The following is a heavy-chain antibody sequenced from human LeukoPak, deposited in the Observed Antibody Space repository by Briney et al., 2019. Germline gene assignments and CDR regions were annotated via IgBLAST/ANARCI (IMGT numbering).Heavy chain of an antibody. J-gene: IGHJ6*03. Sequence: SETLSLTCAVSGAFISSRNWRSWVRPSPRKGLEGMGENYHSGSANYNPSLKSRFTISVDKSKNQFSLKLSSVTAADTAVYYCARSGIEWLGFSGNYFYMDVWGKGTTVTVSS. CDR1: GAFISSRNW. CDR2: NYHSGSA. D-gene: IGHD5-12*01. V-gene: IGHV4-4*02. CDR3: ARSGIEWLGFSGNYFYMDV.